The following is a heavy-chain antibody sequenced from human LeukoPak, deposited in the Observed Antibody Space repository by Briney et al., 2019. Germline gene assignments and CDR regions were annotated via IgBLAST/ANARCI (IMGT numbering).Heavy chain of an antibody. CDR3: VRIPNSADFPNWFDP. J-gene: IGHJ5*02. Sequence: PGGSLRLSCAASGFTFSTSTMNWVRQAPGKGLEWVSSISGSSDYIYYADSVKGRFTISRDNAKNSLYLQMNSLRGEDTAVYYCVRIPNSADFPNWFDPWGQGTLVTVSS. D-gene: IGHD2/OR15-2a*01. CDR1: GFTFSTST. V-gene: IGHV3-21*01. CDR2: ISGSSDYI.